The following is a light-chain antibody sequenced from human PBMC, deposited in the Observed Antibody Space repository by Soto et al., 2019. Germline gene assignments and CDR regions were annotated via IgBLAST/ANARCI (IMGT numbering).Light chain of an antibody. CDR1: QSISSY. J-gene: IGKJ5*01. CDR3: QQRYSTPPIT. Sequence: DSQMTQCPSFLCASVGDRVTLTCRASQSISSYLNWYQQKPGKAPKLLIYAASSLQSGVPSRFSGSGSGTDFTLTISSLQPEDFATYYCQQRYSTPPITFGQGTRLAIK. CDR2: AAS. V-gene: IGKV1-39*01.